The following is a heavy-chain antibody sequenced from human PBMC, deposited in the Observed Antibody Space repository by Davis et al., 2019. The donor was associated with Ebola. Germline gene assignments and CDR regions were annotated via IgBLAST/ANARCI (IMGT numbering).Heavy chain of an antibody. J-gene: IGHJ4*02. D-gene: IGHD4-17*01. CDR2: INHRGTS. CDR3: ATDYGAS. Sequence: SETLSLTCAVYGGSFSGYYWSWVRQSPGRGLEWIGEINHRGTSNYNPSLKSRVTISVDTSKNQFSLKLSSVTAADTAVYYCATDYGASWGQGTPVTVSS. CDR1: GGSFSGYY. V-gene: IGHV4-34*01.